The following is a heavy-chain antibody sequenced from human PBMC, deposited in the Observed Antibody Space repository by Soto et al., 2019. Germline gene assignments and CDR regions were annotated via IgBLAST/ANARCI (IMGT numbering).Heavy chain of an antibody. CDR2: IRSKAYGGTT. V-gene: IGHV3-49*03. CDR3: TRDLGGYHYYYYYGMGV. Sequence: GGSLRLSCTASGFTFGDYAMSWFRQAPGKGLEWVGFIRSKAYGGTTEYAASVKGRFTISRDDSKSIAYLQMNSLKTEDTAVYYCTRDLGGYHYYYYYGMGVWGQGTTVTVSS. CDR1: GFTFGDYA. J-gene: IGHJ6*02. D-gene: IGHD6-19*01.